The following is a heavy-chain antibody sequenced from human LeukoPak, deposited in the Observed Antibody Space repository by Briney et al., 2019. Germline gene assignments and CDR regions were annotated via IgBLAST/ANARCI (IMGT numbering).Heavy chain of an antibody. D-gene: IGHD1-14*01. CDR1: GGSISSRNYY. CDR3: ARHPDYNWFDP. CDR2: IYYSGST. J-gene: IGHJ5*02. Sequence: SETLSLTCTVSGGSISSRNYYWGWIRQPPGKGLEWIGNIYYSGSTYYNPSLKSRVTISVDTSKNQFSLKLSSVTAADTAVYYCARHPDYNWFDPWGQGTLVTVSS. V-gene: IGHV4-39*07.